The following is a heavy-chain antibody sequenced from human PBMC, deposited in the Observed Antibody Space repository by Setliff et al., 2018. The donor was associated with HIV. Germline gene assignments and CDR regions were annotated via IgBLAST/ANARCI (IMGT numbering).Heavy chain of an antibody. CDR3: ASFYGDYGY. CDR1: GFTFSSYW. D-gene: IGHD3-10*01. CDR2: IKTDGSEK. V-gene: IGHV3-7*03. Sequence: GGSLRLSCAASGFTFSSYWMSWVRQAPGKGPEWAANIKTDGSEKFYVDSVKGRLTISRDNANNLLFLQMNNLRDEDTAVYYCASFYGDYGYWGHGTQVTVSS. J-gene: IGHJ4*01.